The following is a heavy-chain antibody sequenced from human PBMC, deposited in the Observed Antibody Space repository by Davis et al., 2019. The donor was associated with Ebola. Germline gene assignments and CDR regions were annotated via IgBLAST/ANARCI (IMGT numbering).Heavy chain of an antibody. CDR3: ARDLSYSYYYHYYGMDV. CDR1: GYTLTDYQ. D-gene: IGHD3-10*01. Sequence: ASVKVSCKASGYTLTDYQMHWVRQAPGQGLEWMGGINPISGDTNYAAKFQGRVTMTRDTSISTVYMELTSLRSDDTAVYYCARDLSYSYYYHYYGMDVWGQGTTVTVSS. V-gene: IGHV1-2*02. J-gene: IGHJ6*02. CDR2: INPISGDT.